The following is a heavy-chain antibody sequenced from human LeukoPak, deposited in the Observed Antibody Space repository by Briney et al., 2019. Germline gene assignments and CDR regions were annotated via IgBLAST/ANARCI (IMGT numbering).Heavy chain of an antibody. CDR3: ARAVIVATITELRQYNWLDP. D-gene: IGHD5-12*01. J-gene: IGHJ5*02. V-gene: IGHV4-34*01. Sequence: PSETLSLTCAVYGGSFSGYYWSWIRQPPGKGLEWIGEINHSGSTNYNPSLKSRVTISVDTSKNQFSLKLSSVTAADTAVYYCARAVIVATITELRQYNWLDPWGQGTLVTVSS. CDR1: GGSFSGYY. CDR2: INHSGST.